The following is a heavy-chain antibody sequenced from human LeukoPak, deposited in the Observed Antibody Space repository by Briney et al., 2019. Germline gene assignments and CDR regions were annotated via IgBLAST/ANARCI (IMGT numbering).Heavy chain of an antibody. CDR2: IKSDGITI. CDR1: GFTFDDYA. Sequence: GGSLRLSCAASGFTFDDYAMHWVRQAPGKGLVWVSRIKSDGITITYADSVKGRFTISRDNAKNTLYLQMNSLRAEDTAVYYCLRDLNWSLDQWGQGTLVTVSS. CDR3: LRDLNWSLDQ. J-gene: IGHJ4*02. D-gene: IGHD1-20*01. V-gene: IGHV3-74*01.